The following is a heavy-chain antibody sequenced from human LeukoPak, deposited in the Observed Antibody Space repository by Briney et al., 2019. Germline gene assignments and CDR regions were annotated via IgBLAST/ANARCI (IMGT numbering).Heavy chain of an antibody. J-gene: IGHJ4*02. D-gene: IGHD1-26*01. CDR3: AKDTRALLRLGYSDC. CDR1: GFTFSNYA. V-gene: IGHV3-23*01. Sequence: GGSLRLSCAASGFTFSNYAMSWVRQAPGKGLEWVSAISGTGGNTYYADSVKGRFTIPRDNSKPTLYLQMNSPRAEDTAVYYCAKDTRALLRLGYSDCWGQETLVTVSS. CDR2: ISGTGGNT.